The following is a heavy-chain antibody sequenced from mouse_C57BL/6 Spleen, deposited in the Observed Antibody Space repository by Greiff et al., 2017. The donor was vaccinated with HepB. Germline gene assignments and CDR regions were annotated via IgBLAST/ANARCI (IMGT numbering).Heavy chain of an antibody. CDR2: ISSGSSTI. CDR3: ARSGYDGYAMDY. J-gene: IGHJ4*01. CDR1: GFTFSDYG. Sequence: EVKVEESGGGLVKPGGSLKLSCAASGFTFSDYGMHWVRQAPEKGLEWVAYISSGSSTIYYADTVKGRFTISRDNAKNTLFLQMTSLRSEDTAMYYWARSGYDGYAMDYWGQGTSVTVAS. V-gene: IGHV5-17*01. D-gene: IGHD2-2*01.